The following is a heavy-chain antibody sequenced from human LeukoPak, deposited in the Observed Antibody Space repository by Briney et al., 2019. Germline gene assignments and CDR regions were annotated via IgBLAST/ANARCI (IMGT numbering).Heavy chain of an antibody. CDR3: AGSINYGMDV. CDR1: GGSISSYY. J-gene: IGHJ6*02. CDR2: IYYSGST. D-gene: IGHD1-14*01. V-gene: IGHV4-59*01. Sequence: PSETLSLTCTVSGGSISSYYWSWIRQPPGKGLEWIGYIYYSGSTNYNPSLKSRVTISVDTSKNQFSLKLSSVAAADTAVYYCAGSINYGMDVWGQGTTVTVSS.